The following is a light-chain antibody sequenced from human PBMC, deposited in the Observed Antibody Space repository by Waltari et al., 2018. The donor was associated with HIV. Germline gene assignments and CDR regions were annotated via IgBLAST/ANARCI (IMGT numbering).Light chain of an antibody. V-gene: IGLV1-44*01. CDR1: TSNIGSKN. CDR3: STWDDNLNGPV. J-gene: IGLJ3*02. CDR2: DNN. Sequence: QSALTQAPSASGAPGQRFDSSCSGATSNIGSKNVKWYQPLPRRAPKLLIYDNNQRPAGIPDRFSGSKSGSSASLAITGLQSDDEADFYCSTWDDNLNGPVFGGGTRLTVL.